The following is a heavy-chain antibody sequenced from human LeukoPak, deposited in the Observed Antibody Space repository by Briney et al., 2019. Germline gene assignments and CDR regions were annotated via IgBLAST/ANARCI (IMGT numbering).Heavy chain of an antibody. J-gene: IGHJ6*03. CDR2: IYHSGST. V-gene: IGHV4-34*01. Sequence: PSETLSLTCAVYGGSFSGYYWSWIRQPPGKGLEWIGEIYHSGSTNYNPSLKSRVTISVDTSKNQFSLKLSSVTAADTAVYYCARGYCSSTSCYEDYYYYYMDVWGKGTTVTVSS. CDR3: ARGYCSSTSCYEDYYYYYMDV. D-gene: IGHD2-2*01. CDR1: GGSFSGYY.